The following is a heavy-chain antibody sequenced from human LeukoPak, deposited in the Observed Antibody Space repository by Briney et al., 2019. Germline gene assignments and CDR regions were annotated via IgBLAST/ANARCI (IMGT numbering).Heavy chain of an antibody. CDR2: INWNGGST. CDR3: ARGRMVRGVIHYYYYMDV. V-gene: IGHV3-20*04. J-gene: IGHJ6*03. Sequence: GGSLRLSCAPSGFTFDDYGMNWVRQAPGKGLEWACGINWNGGSTGYADSVMGRFTISRDNAKNSRYLQMNSLRAEDTALYYCARGRMVRGVIHYYYYMDVWGKGSTVSVYS. D-gene: IGHD3-10*01. CDR1: GFTFDDYG.